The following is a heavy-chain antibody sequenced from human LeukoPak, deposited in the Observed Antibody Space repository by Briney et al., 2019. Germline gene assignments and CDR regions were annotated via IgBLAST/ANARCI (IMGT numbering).Heavy chain of an antibody. V-gene: IGHV3-30-3*01. J-gene: IGHJ4*02. CDR1: GFTFSSYA. D-gene: IGHD3-22*01. CDR3: ARDPAYYYDSSGIFDY. CDR2: ISYDGSNK. Sequence: PGGSLRLSCAASGFTFSSYAMHWVRQAPGKGLEWVAVISYDGSNKYYADSVKGRFTISRDNSKNTLYLQMNSLRAEDTAVYYCARDPAYYYDSSGIFDYWGQGTLVTVSS.